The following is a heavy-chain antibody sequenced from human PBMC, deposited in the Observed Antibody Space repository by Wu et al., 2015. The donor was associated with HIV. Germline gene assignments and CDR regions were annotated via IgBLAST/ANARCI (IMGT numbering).Heavy chain of an antibody. J-gene: IGHJ4*02. Sequence: QVQLVQSGAEVKKPGASVKVSCKASGYTFTGYYMHWVRQAPGQGLEWMGWINPNSGGTNYAQKFQGRVTMTRDTSISTAYMELSRLRSDDTAVYYCATLSSMVRGVSTFFDYWGQGTLVHRLL. CDR3: ATLSSMVRGVSTFFDY. D-gene: IGHD3-10*01. V-gene: IGHV1-2*02. CDR1: GYTFTGYY. CDR2: INPNSGGT.